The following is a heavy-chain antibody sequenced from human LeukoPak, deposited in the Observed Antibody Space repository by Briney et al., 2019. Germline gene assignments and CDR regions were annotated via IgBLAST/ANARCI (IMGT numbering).Heavy chain of an antibody. D-gene: IGHD2-2*01. V-gene: IGHV1-2*02. CDR3: AILVVVVPAARDY. Sequence: ASVKVSCKASGYTFTGYYMHWGRQAPGQGLEWMGGINPNSGVTHYAQSFKGRGTMTRDTSLSAAYMELSRLRSDDTAVYYCAILVVVVPAARDYWGQGTLVTVSS. CDR1: GYTFTGYY. CDR2: INPNSGVT. J-gene: IGHJ4*02.